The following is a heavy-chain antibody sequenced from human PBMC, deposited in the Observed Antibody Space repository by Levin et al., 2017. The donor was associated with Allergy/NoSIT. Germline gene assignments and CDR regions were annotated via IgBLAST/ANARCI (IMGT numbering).Heavy chain of an antibody. Sequence: QRGESLKISCAASGFTFSSYAMSWVRQAPGKGLEWVSAISGSGGSTYYADSVKGRFTISRDNSKNTLYLQMNSLRAEDTAVYYCAKDRNYYDSSGLHYDYWGQGTLVTVSS. CDR2: ISGSGGST. CDR1: GFTFSSYA. J-gene: IGHJ4*02. D-gene: IGHD3-22*01. V-gene: IGHV3-23*01. CDR3: AKDRNYYDSSGLHYDY.